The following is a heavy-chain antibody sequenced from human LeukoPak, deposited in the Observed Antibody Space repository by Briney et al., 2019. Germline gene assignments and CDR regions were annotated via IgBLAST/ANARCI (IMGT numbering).Heavy chain of an antibody. CDR2: IYYSGST. Sequence: SETLSLTCTVSGGSISSGGYYWSWIRQHPGKGLEWIGYIYYSGSTYYNPSLKSRVTMSVDTSKNQFSLKLSSVTAADTAVYYCAAGAAAGTRAFDYWGQGTLVTVSS. V-gene: IGHV4-31*03. CDR1: GGSISSGGYY. J-gene: IGHJ4*02. D-gene: IGHD6-13*01. CDR3: AAGAAAGTRAFDY.